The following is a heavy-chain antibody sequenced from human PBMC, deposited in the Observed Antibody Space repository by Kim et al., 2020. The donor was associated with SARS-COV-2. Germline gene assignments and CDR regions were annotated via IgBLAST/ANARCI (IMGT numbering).Heavy chain of an antibody. J-gene: IGHJ4*02. CDR2: DGSEK. Sequence: DGSEKYYVDSVKGRFTISRDNAKNSLYLQVNSLRAEDTAAYYSATSRSLDYWGQGTLVTVSS. CDR3: ATSRSLDY. D-gene: IGHD2-2*01. V-gene: IGHV3-7*01.